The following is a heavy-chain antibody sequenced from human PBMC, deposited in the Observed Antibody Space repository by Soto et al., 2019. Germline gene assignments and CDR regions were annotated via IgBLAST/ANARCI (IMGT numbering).Heavy chain of an antibody. CDR2: INSDGTTI. CDR3: VRDRGYPDSFDI. CDR1: GFNFGPFW. V-gene: IGHV3-74*01. D-gene: IGHD3-10*01. Sequence: GGSLRLSCAASGFNFGPFWMHWVRQAPGKGLVWVSHINSDGTTIVYADSVKGRFTISRDNAKNTLYLQMNSLRVEDTAVYFCVRDRGYPDSFDIWGPGTLVT. J-gene: IGHJ3*02.